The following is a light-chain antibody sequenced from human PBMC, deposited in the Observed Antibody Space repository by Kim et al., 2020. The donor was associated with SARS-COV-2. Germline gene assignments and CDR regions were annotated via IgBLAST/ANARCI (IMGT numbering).Light chain of an antibody. Sequence: EIVMTQSPATLSVSPGERATLSCRASQSVRSNLAWYQQKPGQAPRLLIYGASTRATGISARFSGSGSGTEFTLTISSLQSEDFAVYYCQQYNNWLPTFGGGTKVDIK. J-gene: IGKJ4*01. V-gene: IGKV3-15*01. CDR2: GAS. CDR3: QQYNNWLPT. CDR1: QSVRSN.